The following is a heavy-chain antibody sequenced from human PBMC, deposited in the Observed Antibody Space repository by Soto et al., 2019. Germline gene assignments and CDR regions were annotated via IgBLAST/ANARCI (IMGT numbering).Heavy chain of an antibody. CDR2: ISGSGGST. D-gene: IGHD2-2*01. CDR1: GFTFSSYA. Sequence: GGSLRLSCAASGFTFSSYAMSWVRQAPGKGLEWVSAISGSGGSTYYADSVKGRFTISRDNSKNTLYLQMNSLRAEDTAVYYCAKDGRHCSSTSCSFDYWGQGTLVTVSS. V-gene: IGHV3-23*01. CDR3: AKDGRHCSSTSCSFDY. J-gene: IGHJ4*02.